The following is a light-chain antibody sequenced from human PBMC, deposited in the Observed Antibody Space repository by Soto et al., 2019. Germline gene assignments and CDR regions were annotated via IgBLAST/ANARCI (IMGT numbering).Light chain of an antibody. CDR2: AAS. CDR3: QQSYSTPLFT. J-gene: IGKJ3*01. V-gene: IGKV1-39*01. Sequence: DIQMTQTPSSLSASVGDRVSITCRANQSISNYLNWYQQKPGKAPKVLIYAASSLQSGVPSRFSGSGSGTDFTLTISSLQPEDFATYYCQQSYSTPLFTFGPGTRVDIK. CDR1: QSISNY.